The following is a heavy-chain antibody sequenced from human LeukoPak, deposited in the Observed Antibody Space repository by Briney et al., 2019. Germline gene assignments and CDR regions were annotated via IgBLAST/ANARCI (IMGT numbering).Heavy chain of an antibody. CDR2: ISGSGGTT. V-gene: IGHV3-23*01. CDR1: GFTFNNFP. CDR3: AKDGYFHDSSGYSYFDS. D-gene: IGHD3-22*01. Sequence: GGSLRLSCAASGFTFNNFPMSWVRQVPGKGLGWVSSISGSGGTTYYAGSVRGRFTISRDNAKKTLFLHMRSLRAEDTALYYCAKDGYFHDSSGYSYFDSWGQGILVSVSS. J-gene: IGHJ4*02.